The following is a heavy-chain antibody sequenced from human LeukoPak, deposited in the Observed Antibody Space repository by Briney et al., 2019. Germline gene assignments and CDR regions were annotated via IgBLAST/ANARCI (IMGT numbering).Heavy chain of an antibody. CDR1: GFTFSNYW. CDR3: ARGANPVLLWFGEFDY. Sequence: GGSLRLSCAASGFTFSNYWMTWVRQAPGKGLEWVASIKQDGSDKYYVDSVKGRFTISRDNAKNSLYLQMNSLRAEDTAVYYCARGANPVLLWFGEFDYWGQGTLVTVSS. J-gene: IGHJ4*02. D-gene: IGHD3-10*01. V-gene: IGHV3-7*01. CDR2: IKQDGSDK.